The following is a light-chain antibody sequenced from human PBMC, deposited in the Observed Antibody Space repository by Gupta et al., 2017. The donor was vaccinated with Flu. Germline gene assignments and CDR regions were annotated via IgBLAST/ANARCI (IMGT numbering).Light chain of an antibody. CDR1: QSLLHSDGYTY. J-gene: IGKJ1*01. CDR3: MQALQTPRT. V-gene: IGKV2-28*01. CDR2: LVS. Sequence: PVTPGEPAYISCRSSQSLLHSDGYTYLDWYLQKPGQSPQLLIYLVSNRASGVPDRFSGSGSGTDFTLKISRVEAEDVGVYYCMQALQTPRTFGQGTKVEIK.